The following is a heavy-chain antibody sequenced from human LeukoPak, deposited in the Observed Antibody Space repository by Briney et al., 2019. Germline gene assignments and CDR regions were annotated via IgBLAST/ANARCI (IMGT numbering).Heavy chain of an antibody. J-gene: IGHJ3*02. Sequence: ASVKVSCKASGYTFTSYAMHWVRQAPGQSLEWMGWINAGNGNTKYSQKFQGRVTITRDTSASTAYMELSSLRSEDTAVYYCASPVRGVRWGAFDIWGQGTMVTVSS. CDR1: GYTFTSYA. D-gene: IGHD3-10*02. V-gene: IGHV1-3*01. CDR2: INAGNGNT. CDR3: ASPVRGVRWGAFDI.